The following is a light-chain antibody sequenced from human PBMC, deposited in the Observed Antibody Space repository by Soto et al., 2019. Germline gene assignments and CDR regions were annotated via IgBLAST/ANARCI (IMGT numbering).Light chain of an antibody. Sequence: DIQMTQSPSTLSGSVGDRVTITCRASQTISSWLAWYQQKPGKAPKLLIYKASTLKSGVPSRFSGSGSGTEFTLTISSLQPEDFATYYCLQDYNYPHTFGPGTKVDIK. J-gene: IGKJ3*01. CDR3: LQDYNYPHT. CDR2: KAS. CDR1: QTISSW. V-gene: IGKV1-5*03.